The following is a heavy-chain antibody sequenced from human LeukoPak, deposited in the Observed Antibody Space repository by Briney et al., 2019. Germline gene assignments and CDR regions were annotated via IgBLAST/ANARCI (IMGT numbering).Heavy chain of an antibody. V-gene: IGHV4-4*07. CDR2: IYTSGST. CDR3: ARDPLAYCGGDCQDWFDP. CDR1: GFTFSSYW. J-gene: IGHJ5*02. D-gene: IGHD2-21*02. Sequence: GSLRLSCAASGFTFSSYWMSWIRQPAGKGLEWIGRIYTSGSTNYNPSLKSRVTMSVDTSKNQFSLKLSSVTAADTAVYYCARDPLAYCGGDCQDWFDPWGQGTLVTVSS.